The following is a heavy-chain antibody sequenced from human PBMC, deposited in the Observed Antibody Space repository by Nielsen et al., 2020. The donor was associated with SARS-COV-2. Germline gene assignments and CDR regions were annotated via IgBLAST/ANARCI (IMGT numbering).Heavy chain of an antibody. V-gene: IGHV3-23*01. Sequence: GESLKISCAASGFTFSSYGMSWVRQAPGKGLEWVSAISGSGGSTYYADSVKGRFTISRDNSKNTLYLQMNSLRAEDTAVYYCAKGGSSGYYPYFNDYWGQGTLVTVSS. CDR2: ISGSGGST. D-gene: IGHD3-22*01. J-gene: IGHJ4*02. CDR3: AKGGSSGYYPYFNDY. CDR1: GFTFSSYG.